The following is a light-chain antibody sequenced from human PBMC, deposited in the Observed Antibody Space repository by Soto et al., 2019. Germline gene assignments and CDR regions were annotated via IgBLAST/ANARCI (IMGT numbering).Light chain of an antibody. V-gene: IGKV1-39*01. CDR3: QQTYNIPLT. CDR2: DAS. CDR1: QSIGTY. J-gene: IGKJ3*01. Sequence: DIPMTQSPSSLSASVGDRVTITCRASQSIGTYLNWYQQIPGTAPKLLIYDASSLQSGVPSRFSGRGSGTDFTLTISSLQPEDFSTYYCQQTYNIPLTFGPGTKVDVK.